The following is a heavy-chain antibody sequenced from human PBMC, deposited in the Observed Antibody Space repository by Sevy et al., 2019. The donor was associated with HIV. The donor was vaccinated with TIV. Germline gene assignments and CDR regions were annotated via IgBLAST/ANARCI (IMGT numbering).Heavy chain of an antibody. V-gene: IGHV1-18*01. CDR3: ARRGAFDFDTSGFLSP. D-gene: IGHD3-22*01. J-gene: IGHJ5*02. Sequence: ASLKVSCKASGYTFTSFGISWVRQAPGQGLEWVGWISVYNGKINYAQKFQGRVTMTTEQSTSTAYMELKSLRSDDTAVYYCARRGAFDFDTSGFLSPWGQGTLVTVSS. CDR2: ISVYNGKI. CDR1: GYTFTSFG.